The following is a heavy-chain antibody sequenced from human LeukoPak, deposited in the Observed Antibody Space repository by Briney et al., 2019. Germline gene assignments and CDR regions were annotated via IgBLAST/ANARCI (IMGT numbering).Heavy chain of an antibody. V-gene: IGHV1-69*05. J-gene: IGHJ4*02. Sequence: GASVKVSCTASGGTFSSYAISWVRQAPGQGLEWMGGIIPIFGTANYAQKFQGRVTITTDESTSTAYMELSSLRSEDTAVYYCARVYDSSGYYMGGYFDYWGQGTLVTVPS. D-gene: IGHD3-22*01. CDR2: IIPIFGTA. CDR1: GGTFSSYA. CDR3: ARVYDSSGYYMGGYFDY.